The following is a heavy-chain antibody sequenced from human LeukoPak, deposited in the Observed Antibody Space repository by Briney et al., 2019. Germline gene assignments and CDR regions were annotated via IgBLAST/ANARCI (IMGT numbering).Heavy chain of an antibody. V-gene: IGHV4-30-4*08. D-gene: IGHD3-10*01. Sequence: PSETLSLTCTVSGASISSGDYYWTWIRQPPGKGLEWIGYIYYSGSTYYNPSLKSRVTISVDTSKNQFSLRLSSVTAADTAVYYCARVQRLKLLWFGEPTLPDAFDIWGQGTMVTVSS. CDR2: IYYSGST. CDR3: ARVQRLKLLWFGEPTLPDAFDI. CDR1: GASISSGDYY. J-gene: IGHJ3*02.